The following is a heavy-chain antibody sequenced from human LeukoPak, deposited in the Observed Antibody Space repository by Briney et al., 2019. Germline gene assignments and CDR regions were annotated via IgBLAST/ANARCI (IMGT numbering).Heavy chain of an antibody. CDR3: ARGNSYDYDWGSYRYTPFDY. D-gene: IGHD3-16*02. V-gene: IGHV4-4*07. J-gene: IGHJ4*02. Sequence: PSETLSLTCTVSGGSINSYYWSWIRQPAGKGLEWIGRIYTSGSTNYNPSLTSRVTISVDTSKNQFSLKLSSVTAADTAVYYCARGNSYDYDWGSYRYTPFDYWGQGTLVTVSS. CDR2: IYTSGST. CDR1: GGSINSYY.